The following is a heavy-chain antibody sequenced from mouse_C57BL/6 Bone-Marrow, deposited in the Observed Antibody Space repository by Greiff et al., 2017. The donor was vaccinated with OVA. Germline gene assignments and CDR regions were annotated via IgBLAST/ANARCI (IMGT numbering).Heavy chain of an antibody. Sequence: QVQLQQSGAELVKPGASVKISCKASGYAFSGYWMNWVRQRPGRGLEWIGQIYPGDGDTNYIGNFKDKATLTADKSSSTAYMQLSSLTSEDSAVYFCARGIPFDQWGQGTSLTVSS. CDR3: ARGIPFDQ. V-gene: IGHV1-80*01. CDR1: GYAFSGYW. J-gene: IGHJ2*02. CDR2: IYPGDGDT.